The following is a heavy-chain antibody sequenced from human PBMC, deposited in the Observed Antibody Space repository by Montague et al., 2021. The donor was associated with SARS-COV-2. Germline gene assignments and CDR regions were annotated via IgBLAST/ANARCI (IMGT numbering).Heavy chain of an antibody. CDR3: AREYRIELWQTNWYLGL. Sequence: SETLSLTCSVSGGSISGYYWSWIRQPPGKGLEWIGYIYHSGNTKYNPSLKSRVSISVDTSKNQFSLRLSSLTAADTAVYYCAREYRIELWQTNWYLGLWGRGTLVTVSS. V-gene: IGHV4-59*01. CDR1: GGSISGYY. D-gene: IGHD3-16*01. CDR2: IYHSGNT. J-gene: IGHJ2*01.